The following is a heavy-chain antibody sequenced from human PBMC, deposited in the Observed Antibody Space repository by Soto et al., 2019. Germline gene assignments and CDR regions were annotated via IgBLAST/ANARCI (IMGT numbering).Heavy chain of an antibody. J-gene: IGHJ6*02. V-gene: IGHV3-33*01. Sequence: QVQLVESGGGVVQPGRSLRLSCAASGFTFSNYGMYWVRQAPGKGLEWVAVILNDGSNRYHADSVKDRFTISRDNSKNMLYLQMNSLRAEDTAVYYCARDDEYSGNGMDVWGQGTTVTVS. CDR1: GFTFSNYG. D-gene: IGHD3-10*01. CDR3: ARDDEYSGNGMDV. CDR2: ILNDGSNR.